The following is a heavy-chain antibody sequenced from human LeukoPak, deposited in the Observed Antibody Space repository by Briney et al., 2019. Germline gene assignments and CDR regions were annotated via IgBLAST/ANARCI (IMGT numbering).Heavy chain of an antibody. CDR2: IYYSGST. CDR1: GGSISSYY. J-gene: IGHJ6*02. CDR3: AREGTSYGMDV. Sequence: SETLSLTCTVSGGSISSYYWSWIRQPPGKGLEWIGYIYYSGSTNYNPSLKSRVTISVDTSKNQFSLKLSSVTAPDTAVYYCAREGTSYGMDVWGQGTTVTVSS. D-gene: IGHD3-10*01. V-gene: IGHV4-59*01.